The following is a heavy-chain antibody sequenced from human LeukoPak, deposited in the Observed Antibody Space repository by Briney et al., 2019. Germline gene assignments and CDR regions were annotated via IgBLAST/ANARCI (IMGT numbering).Heavy chain of an antibody. Sequence: SQTLSLTCTVSGGSISSGGYYWSWIRQHPGKGLEWIGYICYSGSTYYNPSLKSRVTISVDTSKNQFSLKLSSVTAADTAVYYCARGGCSSTSCYKPNWFDPWGQGTLVTVSS. V-gene: IGHV4-31*03. CDR3: ARGGCSSTSCYKPNWFDP. CDR1: GGSISSGGYY. J-gene: IGHJ5*02. D-gene: IGHD2-2*02. CDR2: ICYSGST.